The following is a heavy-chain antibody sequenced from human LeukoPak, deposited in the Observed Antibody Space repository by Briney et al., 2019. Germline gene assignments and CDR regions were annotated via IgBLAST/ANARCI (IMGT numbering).Heavy chain of an antibody. D-gene: IGHD6-19*01. CDR3: ARGVVRMGYSSGWVSSRAGDYSYYMDV. Sequence: ESSETLSLTCAVYGGSFSGYYWSWIRQPPGKGLEGMGEINHSGSTNYNPSLKSRVTISVDTSKNQFSLKLSSVTAADTAVYYCARGVVRMGYSSGWVSSRAGDYSYYMDVWGKGTTVTISS. V-gene: IGHV4-34*01. J-gene: IGHJ6*03. CDR1: GGSFSGYY. CDR2: INHSGST.